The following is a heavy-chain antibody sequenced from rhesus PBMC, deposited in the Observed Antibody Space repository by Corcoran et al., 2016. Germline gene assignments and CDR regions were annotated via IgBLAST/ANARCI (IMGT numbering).Heavy chain of an antibody. CDR2: IYGRGPNT. J-gene: IGHJ4*01. V-gene: IGHV4-169*02. D-gene: IGHD4-29*01. Sequence: QLQLQESGPGLVKPSETLSLTCAVSGGSISSSYWSWIRPAPGKGLEWIAYIYGRGPNTNYNPSLKSRVTLSVDTSKNQLSLKLSSVTAADTAVYYCARDRGAAQLWGQGVLVTVSS. CDR3: ARDRGAAQL. CDR1: GGSISSSY.